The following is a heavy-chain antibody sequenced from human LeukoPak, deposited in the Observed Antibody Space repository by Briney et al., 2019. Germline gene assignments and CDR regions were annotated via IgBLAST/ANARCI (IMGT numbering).Heavy chain of an antibody. CDR2: INPNSGGT. D-gene: IGHD1-7*01. V-gene: IGHV1-2*02. CDR3: ARGGWNYVRFYFDY. CDR1: GYTFTGYY. J-gene: IGHJ4*02. Sequence: GASVKVSCKASGYTFTGYYMHWVRQAPGQGLEWMGWINPNSGGTNYAQKFQGRVTMARDTSISTAYMELSRLRSDDTAVYYCARGGWNYVRFYFDYWGQGTLVTVSS.